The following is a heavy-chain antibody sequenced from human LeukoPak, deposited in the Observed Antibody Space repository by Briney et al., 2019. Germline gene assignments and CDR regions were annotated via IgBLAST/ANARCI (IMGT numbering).Heavy chain of an antibody. CDR2: IYYSGST. J-gene: IGHJ4*02. Sequence: SETLSLTCTVSGGSISSYYWIWIRQPPGKGLEWIGYIYYSGSTNYNPSLKSRVTISVDTSKNQFSLKLSSVTAADTAVYYCAREKVERLRFGEGNRGPFDYWGQGTLVTVSS. D-gene: IGHD5-12*01. CDR1: GGSISSYY. V-gene: IGHV4-59*01. CDR3: AREKVERLRFGEGNRGPFDY.